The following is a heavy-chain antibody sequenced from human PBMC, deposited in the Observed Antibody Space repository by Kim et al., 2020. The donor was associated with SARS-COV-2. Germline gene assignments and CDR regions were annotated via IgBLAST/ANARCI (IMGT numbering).Heavy chain of an antibody. CDR3: ARDRGLLLPYWYFDL. Sequence: DSVKGRFTISRDNAKNSLYLQMNSLRAEDTAVYYCARDRGLLLPYWYFDLWGRGTLVTVSS. J-gene: IGHJ2*01. D-gene: IGHD3-22*01. V-gene: IGHV3-11*06.